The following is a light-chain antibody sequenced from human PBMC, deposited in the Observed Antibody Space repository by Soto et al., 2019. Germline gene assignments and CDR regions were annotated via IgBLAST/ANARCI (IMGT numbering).Light chain of an antibody. V-gene: IGLV3-21*02. CDR1: NIASKS. J-gene: IGLJ1*01. CDR3: QVWDSSSDQYV. Sequence: SYELTQPPSVSVAPGQTARITCGGNNIASKSVHWYQQKPGQAPVLVVYDDRDRPSGIPERFSGSNSGNTATLTISRVDAGDEADFYYQVWDSSSDQYVFGPGTKLTVL. CDR2: DDR.